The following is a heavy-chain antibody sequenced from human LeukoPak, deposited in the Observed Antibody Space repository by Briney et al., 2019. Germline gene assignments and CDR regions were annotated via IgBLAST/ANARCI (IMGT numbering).Heavy chain of an antibody. CDR2: IWYDGSNE. D-gene: IGHD5-12*01. Sequence: GGSLRLSCAASGFNFGTYSMHWARQAPGKGLEWVAVIWYDGSNEDYVDSVRGRFTISRDNSKNTLYLQMNSLRAEDTAVYYCAKDRGIYSGYAKRDAFDIWGQGTMVTVSS. CDR1: GFNFGTYS. CDR3: AKDRGIYSGYAKRDAFDI. J-gene: IGHJ3*02. V-gene: IGHV3-30*02.